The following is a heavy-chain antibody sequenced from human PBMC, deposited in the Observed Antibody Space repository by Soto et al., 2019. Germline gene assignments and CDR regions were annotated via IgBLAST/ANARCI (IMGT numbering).Heavy chain of an antibody. CDR2: IYPSDSDT. D-gene: IGHD3-3*01. J-gene: IGHJ6*02. CDR3: PRQISQYDSWSNKYYYYGLDV. Sequence: PGASLKISCKGSEYSFSTYWIAGVRQMPGKGLEWMGIIYPSDSDTGYTPSFQGQVAISADKSSSTAHLPWSSLKASDTAMYYCPRQISQYDSWSNKYYYYGLDVWHRGTTVPVSS. CDR1: EYSFSTYW. V-gene: IGHV5-51*01.